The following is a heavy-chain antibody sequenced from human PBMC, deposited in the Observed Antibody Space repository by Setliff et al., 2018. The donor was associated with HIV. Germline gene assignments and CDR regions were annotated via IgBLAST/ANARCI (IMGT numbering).Heavy chain of an antibody. CDR3: ARGAPYGSGRHRWNS. CDR1: GYSVSSGYY. Sequence: SETLSLTCAVSGYSVSSGYYWGWIRQPPGKGLEWIGSFYHSGSTFYNPSLKSRVTISLDTSKNKFSLRLTSVTAADTALYYCARGAPYGSGRHRWNSWGQGTLVTVSS. D-gene: IGHD3-10*01. CDR2: FYHSGST. J-gene: IGHJ4*02. V-gene: IGHV4-38-2*01.